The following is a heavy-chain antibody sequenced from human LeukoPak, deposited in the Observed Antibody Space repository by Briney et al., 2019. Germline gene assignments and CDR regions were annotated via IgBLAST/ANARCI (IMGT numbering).Heavy chain of an antibody. D-gene: IGHD4-17*01. CDR3: TRRVSVTQPNWFDP. CDR2: IYYSGIT. Sequence: ASETLSLTRTVSGGSVSSSSYYWGWIRQPPGKGLEWIGSIYYSGITYYNPSLQSRVTISVDTPKNQFSLKLSSVTAADTAVYYCTRRVSVTQPNWFDPWGQGTLVTVSS. V-gene: IGHV4-39*01. J-gene: IGHJ5*02. CDR1: GGSVSSSSYY.